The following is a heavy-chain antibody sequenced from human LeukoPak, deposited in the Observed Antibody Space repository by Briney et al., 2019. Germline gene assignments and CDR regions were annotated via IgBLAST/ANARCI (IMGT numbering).Heavy chain of an antibody. CDR2: IIPILGIA. V-gene: IGHV1-69*04. CDR1: GGTFSSYA. CDR3: ATVRAAAGSYYFDY. D-gene: IGHD6-13*01. J-gene: IGHJ4*02. Sequence: GASVKVSCKASGGTFSSYAISWVRQAPGQGLEWMGRIIPILGIANYAQKFQGRVTMTEDTSTDTAYMELSSLRSEDTAVYYCATVRAAAGSYYFDYWGQGTLVTVSS.